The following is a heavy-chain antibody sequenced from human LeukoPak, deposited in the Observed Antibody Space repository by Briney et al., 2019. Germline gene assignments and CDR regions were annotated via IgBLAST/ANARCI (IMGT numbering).Heavy chain of an antibody. CDR2: ISSNGDNT. V-gene: IGHV3-64D*06. J-gene: IGHJ4*02. CDR3: GRGTGY. CDR1: GFTFSTYV. Sequence: PGGSLRLSCSVSGFTFSTYVMHWVRQAPGKGLEYVSAISSNGDNTYYADSVKGRFTISRDNSKNTLYLQMSSLRADDTAVYYCGRGTGYWGQRTLVTVSS.